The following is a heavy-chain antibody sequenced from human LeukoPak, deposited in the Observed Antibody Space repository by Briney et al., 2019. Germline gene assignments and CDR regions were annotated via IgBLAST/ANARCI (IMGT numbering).Heavy chain of an antibody. D-gene: IGHD6-19*01. Sequence: PGESLRLSCTASGFTFRNYAMNWVRQAPGKGLEWVSGFSAAGTYYADSVKGRFTTSRDDSKNTIYLQMNSLTAEDTGVYYCAKDRVRDNGWDIDYWGQGTLVTVSS. CDR3: AKDRVRDNGWDIDY. V-gene: IGHV3-23*01. CDR1: GFTFRNYA. CDR2: FSAAGT. J-gene: IGHJ4*02.